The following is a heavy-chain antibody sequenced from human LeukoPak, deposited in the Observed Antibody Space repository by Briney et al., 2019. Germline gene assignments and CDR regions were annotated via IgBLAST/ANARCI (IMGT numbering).Heavy chain of an antibody. J-gene: IGHJ4*02. Sequence: GGSLRLSCAASGFTFSSYWMSWVRQAPGKGLEWVGVISDDGRRKDYADSVEGRFTISRDNSKDTLYLQMNSLRAEDTAVYYCAKRPSDYGDYVSYFDYWGQGTLVTVSS. D-gene: IGHD4-17*01. V-gene: IGHV3-30*18. CDR2: ISDDGRRK. CDR1: GFTFSSYW. CDR3: AKRPSDYGDYVSYFDY.